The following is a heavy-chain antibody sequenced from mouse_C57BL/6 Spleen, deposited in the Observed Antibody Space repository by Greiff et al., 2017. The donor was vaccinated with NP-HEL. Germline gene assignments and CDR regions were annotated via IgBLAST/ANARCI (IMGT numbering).Heavy chain of an antibody. CDR3: AIFYYGSSNAMDY. Sequence: VQLQQPGAELVKPGASVKLSCKASGYTFTSYWMHWVKQRPGQGLEWIGRIDPNSGGTKYNEKFKSKATLTVDKPSSTAYMQLSSLTSEDSAVYYCAIFYYGSSNAMDYWGQGTSVTVSS. CDR1: GYTFTSYW. J-gene: IGHJ4*01. D-gene: IGHD1-1*01. CDR2: IDPNSGGT. V-gene: IGHV1-72*01.